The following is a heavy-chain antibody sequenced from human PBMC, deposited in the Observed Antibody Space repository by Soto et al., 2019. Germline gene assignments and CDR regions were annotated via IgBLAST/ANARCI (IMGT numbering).Heavy chain of an antibody. CDR2: IIPIFGTA. J-gene: IGHJ6*02. V-gene: IGHV1-69*13. D-gene: IGHD6-13*01. Sequence: GASVKVSCKASGGTFSSYAISWVRQAPGQGLEWMGGIIPIFGTANYAQKFQGRVTITADESTSTAYMELSSLRSEDTAVYYCARAPGIAEEYYYYGMDVWGQGTTVTVSS. CDR1: GGTFSSYA. CDR3: ARAPGIAEEYYYYGMDV.